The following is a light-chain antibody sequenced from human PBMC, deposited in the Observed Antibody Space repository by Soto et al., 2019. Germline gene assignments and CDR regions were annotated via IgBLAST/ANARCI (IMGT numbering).Light chain of an antibody. CDR1: QSVNSN. Sequence: EIVMTQFPATLSVSPGERATLSCRASQSVNSNLAWYQQKPGQAPRLLIHGASTRATDIPARFSGSGSGTEFTLTISSLQSEDFAVYYCQQYADWPPVFGQGTKVDIK. V-gene: IGKV3-15*01. CDR3: QQYADWPPV. CDR2: GAS. J-gene: IGKJ1*01.